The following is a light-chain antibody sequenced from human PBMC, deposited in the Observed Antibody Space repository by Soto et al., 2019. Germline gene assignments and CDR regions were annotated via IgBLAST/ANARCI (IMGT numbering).Light chain of an antibody. CDR2: WAS. V-gene: IGKV4-1*01. Sequence: DIVMTQSPDSLAVSLGARSTINCKSSQRVLYSSNNKNYLAWYQQKPGQPPKMLIYWASTRESGVPDRFSGSGSGTDFTLTISSRQAEDVAVYYCQQYYSTPPTFGPGTKVDIK. CDR3: QQYYSTPPT. CDR1: QRVLYSSNNKNY. J-gene: IGKJ3*01.